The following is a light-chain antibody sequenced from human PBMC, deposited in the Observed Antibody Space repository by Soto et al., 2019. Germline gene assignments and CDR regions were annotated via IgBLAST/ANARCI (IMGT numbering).Light chain of an antibody. V-gene: IGKV3-15*01. CDR1: QGMGDT. Sequence: EVVLTQFPATLSVSPGEGVTLSCRASQGMGDTLAWYQHKPGQTPRLLIYDTSARATGVPARFSGSRSGPEFTLTLNSLQSEDFAIYYWQRYNNWPLTFGGGTKVESK. CDR2: DTS. J-gene: IGKJ4*01. CDR3: QRYNNWPLT.